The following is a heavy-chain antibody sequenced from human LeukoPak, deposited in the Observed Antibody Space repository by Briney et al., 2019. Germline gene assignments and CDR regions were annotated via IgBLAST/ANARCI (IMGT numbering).Heavy chain of an antibody. V-gene: IGHV3-21*04. CDR2: ITTTSTYI. Sequence: GGSLRLSCAASGFTFSSSDTNWVRQAPGKGLEWVSSITTTSTYIYYADSVKGRFTISRDNSKNTLYLQMNSLRAEDTAVYYCAKHPPSYYYYMDVWGKGTTVTVSS. CDR1: GFTFSSSD. J-gene: IGHJ6*03. CDR3: AKHPPSYYYYMDV.